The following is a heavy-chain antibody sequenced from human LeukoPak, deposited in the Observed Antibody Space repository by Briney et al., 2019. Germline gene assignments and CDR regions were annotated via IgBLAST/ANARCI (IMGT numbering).Heavy chain of an antibody. D-gene: IGHD4/OR15-4a*01. J-gene: IGHJ3*02. V-gene: IGHV3-9*01. CDR3: AKVSSASNYKGAFDI. Sequence: GRSLRLSCAASGFTFDDYAMHWVRQAPGKGLEWASGISWNSGSIGYADSVKGRFTISRDNAKNSLYLQMNSLRAEDTALYYCAKVSSASNYKGAFDIWGQGTMVTVSS. CDR2: ISWNSGSI. CDR1: GFTFDDYA.